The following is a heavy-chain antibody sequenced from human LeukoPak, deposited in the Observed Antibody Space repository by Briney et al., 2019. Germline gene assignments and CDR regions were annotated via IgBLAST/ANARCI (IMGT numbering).Heavy chain of an antibody. CDR3: ARHNARLRGWIGEVDF. CDR2: IYYSGST. D-gene: IGHD3-10*01. J-gene: IGHJ4*02. CDR1: GGSINNYY. V-gene: IGHV4-59*08. Sequence: SETLSLTCSVYGGSINNYYWSWIRQPPGKGLEWVAYIYYSGSTNYNPSIKSRVTISVDTSKNQFSLTLSSVTAADTAVYYCARHNARLRGWIGEVDFWGQGALVTVSS.